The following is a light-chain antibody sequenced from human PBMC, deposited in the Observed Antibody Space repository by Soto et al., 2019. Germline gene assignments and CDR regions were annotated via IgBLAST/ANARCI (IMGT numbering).Light chain of an antibody. V-gene: IGLV2-14*01. CDR3: ISYTSSSFWV. Sequence: QSALTQPASVSGSPGQSITISCTGTTNDVGDYNYVAWYQQHSGKVPRLMIYEVSNRPPGVSYRFSGSKSGSTASLTISGLQAEDEADYYCISYTSSSFWVFGGGTKLTVL. CDR1: TNDVGDYNY. CDR2: EVS. J-gene: IGLJ3*02.